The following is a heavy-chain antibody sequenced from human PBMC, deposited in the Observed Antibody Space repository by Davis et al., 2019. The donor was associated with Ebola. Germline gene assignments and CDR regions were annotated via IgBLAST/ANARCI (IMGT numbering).Heavy chain of an antibody. CDR3: TTDTGTVTENDY. D-gene: IGHD4-17*01. J-gene: IGHJ4*02. CDR1: GFTFSSYA. CDR2: IRSKANSYAT. V-gene: IGHV3-73*01. Sequence: GGSLRLSCSASGFTFSSYAMHWVRQASGKGLEWVGRIRSKANSYATAYAASVKGRFTIPRDDSKNTAYLQMNSLKTEDTAVYYCTTDTGTVTENDYWGQGTLVTVSS.